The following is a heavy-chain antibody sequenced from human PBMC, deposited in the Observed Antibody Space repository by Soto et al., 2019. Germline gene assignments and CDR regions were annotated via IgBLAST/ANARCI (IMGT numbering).Heavy chain of an antibody. CDR1: GGTFSSYA. CDR3: AQCLLGVNYYYGMDV. D-gene: IGHD3-16*01. CDR2: IIPIFGTA. V-gene: IGHV1-69*05. Sequence: QVQLVQSGAEVKKPGSSVKVSCKASGGTFSSYAIKWVRQAPGQGLEWMGGIIPIFGTADYAQKFQGRVTITTDQSTSTAYMELSSLRSEDTAVYYCAQCLLGVNYYYGMDVWSQGTTVTVSS. J-gene: IGHJ6*02.